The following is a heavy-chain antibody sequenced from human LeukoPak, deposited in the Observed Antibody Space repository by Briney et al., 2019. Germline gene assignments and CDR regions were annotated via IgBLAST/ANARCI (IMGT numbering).Heavy chain of an antibody. J-gene: IGHJ5*02. D-gene: IGHD3-10*01. Sequence: PSETLSLTCTVSGGSISSSSYYWGWIRQPPGKELEWIGSMYYSRSTYYNPSLMSRVTISGDTSKNQFSLKLTSVTAADTAVYFCARGGYYGSGNDFRFDPWGQGTLVTVSS. CDR1: GGSISSSSYY. V-gene: IGHV4-39*07. CDR3: ARGGYYGSGNDFRFDP. CDR2: MYYSRST.